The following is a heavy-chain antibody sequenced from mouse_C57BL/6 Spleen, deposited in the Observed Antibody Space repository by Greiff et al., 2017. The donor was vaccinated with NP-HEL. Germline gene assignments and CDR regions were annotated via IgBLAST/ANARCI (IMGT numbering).Heavy chain of an antibody. D-gene: IGHD3-1*01. CDR3: ARSGLSAWFAY. V-gene: IGHV1-64*01. Sequence: QVQLQQPGAELVKPGASVKLSCKASGYTFTSYCMHCVKQRPGQGLEWIGMIHPNSGSTNYNEKFKSKATLTVDKSSSTAYMQLSSLTSEDSAVYYCARSGLSAWFAYWGQGTLVTVSA. CDR1: GYTFTSYC. J-gene: IGHJ3*01. CDR2: IHPNSGST.